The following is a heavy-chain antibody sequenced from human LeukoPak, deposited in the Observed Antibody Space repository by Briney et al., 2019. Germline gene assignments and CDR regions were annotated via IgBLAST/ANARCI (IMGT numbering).Heavy chain of an antibody. Sequence: KPSETLSLTCTVSGGSISTYYWSWIRQPAGKGLEWIGRIYTSGSTNYNPSLQSRVTMSVDTSKNQFSLKLSSVTAADTAVYYCARGQLIGAFGRYYFDYWGQGTLVTVSS. J-gene: IGHJ4*02. CDR3: ARGQLIGAFGRYYFDY. CDR1: GGSISTYY. D-gene: IGHD6-13*01. V-gene: IGHV4-4*07. CDR2: IYTSGST.